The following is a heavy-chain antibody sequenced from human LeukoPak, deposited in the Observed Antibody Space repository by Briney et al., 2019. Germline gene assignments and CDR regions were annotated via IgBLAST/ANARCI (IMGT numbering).Heavy chain of an antibody. J-gene: IGHJ4*02. CDR3: ASERQQLGFEY. Sequence: PSETLSLTCTVSGGSISSYYWSWIRQPAGRGLEWIGRIYASGNTNYNASLKSRATMSVDTSKNQFSLKLNSVTAADTAIYYCASERQQLGFEYWGQGTLVTVSS. V-gene: IGHV4-4*07. CDR1: GGSISSYY. D-gene: IGHD6-13*01. CDR2: IYASGNT.